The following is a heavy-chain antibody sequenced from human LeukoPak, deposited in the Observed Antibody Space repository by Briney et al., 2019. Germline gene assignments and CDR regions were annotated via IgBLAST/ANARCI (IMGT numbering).Heavy chain of an antibody. CDR1: GGSISSGGYY. CDR2: IYYSGST. J-gene: IGHJ1*01. CDR3: AMTPGPFQH. V-gene: IGHV4-61*08. D-gene: IGHD4-17*01. Sequence: SETLSLTCTVSGGSISSGGYYWCWIRQPPGKGLEWIGYIYYSGSTNYNPSLKSRVTISVDTSKNQFSLKLSSVTAADTAVYYCAMTPGPFQHWGQGTLVTVSS.